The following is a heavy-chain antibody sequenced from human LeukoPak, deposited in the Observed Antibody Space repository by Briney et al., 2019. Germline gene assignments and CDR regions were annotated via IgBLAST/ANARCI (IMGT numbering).Heavy chain of an antibody. CDR1: GGTFSSYT. V-gene: IGHV1-69*10. CDR3: AREVTMVRGVIITPYLDY. D-gene: IGHD3-10*01. Sequence: SVKVSCKASGGTFSSYTISWVRQAPGQGLEWMGRIIPILGIANYAQTFQGRVTITADKSTSTAYMELSSLRSEDTAVYYCAREVTMVRGVIITPYLDYWGQGTLVTVSS. CDR2: IIPILGIA. J-gene: IGHJ4*02.